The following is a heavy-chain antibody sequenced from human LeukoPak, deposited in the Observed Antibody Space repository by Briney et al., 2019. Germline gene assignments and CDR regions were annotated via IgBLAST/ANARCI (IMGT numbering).Heavy chain of an antibody. CDR3: ARVLYAPGAFDI. V-gene: IGHV4-30-4*01. CDR1: GGSISSGDYY. J-gene: IGHJ3*02. Sequence: SQTLSLTCTVSGGSISSGDYYWSWIRQPQGKGLEWIGYIYYSGSTYYNPSLKSRVTISVDTSKNQFSLKLSSVTAADTAVYYCARVLYAPGAFDIWGQGTMVTVSS. CDR2: IYYSGST. D-gene: IGHD2-2*01.